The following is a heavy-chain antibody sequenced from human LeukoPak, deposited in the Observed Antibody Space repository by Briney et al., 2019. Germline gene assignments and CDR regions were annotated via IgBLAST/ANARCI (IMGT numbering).Heavy chain of an antibody. CDR2: FDPEDGET. Sequence: ASVKVSCKVSGYTLTELSMHWVRQAPGKGLEWMGGFDPEDGETIYAQKFRGRVTMTEDTSTDTAYMELSSLRSEDTAVYYCATASLYYDSSGYRFDYWGQGTLVTVSS. CDR1: GYTLTELS. CDR3: ATASLYYDSSGYRFDY. D-gene: IGHD3-22*01. J-gene: IGHJ4*02. V-gene: IGHV1-24*01.